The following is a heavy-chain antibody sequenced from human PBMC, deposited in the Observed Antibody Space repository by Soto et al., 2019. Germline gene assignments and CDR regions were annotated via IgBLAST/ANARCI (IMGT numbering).Heavy chain of an antibody. CDR1: GFTFSSYW. D-gene: IGHD6-6*01. J-gene: IGHJ6*03. Sequence: GGSLRLSCAASGFTFSSYWMSWVRQAPGKGLEWVANIKQDGSEKYYVDSVKGRFTISRDNAKNSLYQQMNSLRAEDTAVYYCARGVGSSCCYYLDLSRTGTTVTVSS. CDR2: IKQDGSEK. V-gene: IGHV3-7*01. CDR3: ARGVGSSCCYYLDL.